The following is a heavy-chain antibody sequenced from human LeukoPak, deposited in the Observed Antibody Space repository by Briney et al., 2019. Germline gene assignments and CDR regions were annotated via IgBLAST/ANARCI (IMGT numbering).Heavy chain of an antibody. D-gene: IGHD5-18*01. CDR2: IYYSGST. J-gene: IGHJ4*02. V-gene: IGHV4-59*08. Sequence: SETLSLTCTVSGGSISSYYWSWIRQPPGKGLEWIGYIYYSGSTNYNPSLKRRVTISVDTSKNQFSLKLSSVTAADTAVYYCARHETALLDYWGQGTLVTVSP. CDR3: ARHETALLDY. CDR1: GGSISSYY.